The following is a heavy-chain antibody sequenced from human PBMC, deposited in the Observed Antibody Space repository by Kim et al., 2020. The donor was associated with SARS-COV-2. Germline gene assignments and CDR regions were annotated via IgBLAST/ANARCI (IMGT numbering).Heavy chain of an antibody. CDR2: ISGSGDST. CDR3: ARGRIAPDN. V-gene: IGHV3-23*01. CDR1: GVTFTNYG. D-gene: IGHD6-13*01. J-gene: IGHJ4*02. Sequence: GGSLRLSCAASGVTFTNYGMSWVHQAPGKGLEWVSGISGSGDSTSYADSVKGRFTISRDNSKNTLYLQMNSLRAEDTAVYYCARGRIAPDNWGQGTLVTVSS.